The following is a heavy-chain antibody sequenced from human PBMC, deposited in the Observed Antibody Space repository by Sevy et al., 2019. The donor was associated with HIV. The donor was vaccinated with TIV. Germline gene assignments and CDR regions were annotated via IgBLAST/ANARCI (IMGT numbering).Heavy chain of an antibody. D-gene: IGHD4-17*01. CDR1: GFIFSKFA. CDR2: VSGNDGST. Sequence: GGSLILSCAASGFIFSKFALSWVRQAPGRGLEWVSAVSGNDGSTYYAASVKGRFTISRDISENMLYLQMNSLSAEDTAVYYCAKDFSYGGNSWNFDFWGQGTLVTVSS. V-gene: IGHV3-23*01. CDR3: AKDFSYGGNSWNFDF. J-gene: IGHJ4*02.